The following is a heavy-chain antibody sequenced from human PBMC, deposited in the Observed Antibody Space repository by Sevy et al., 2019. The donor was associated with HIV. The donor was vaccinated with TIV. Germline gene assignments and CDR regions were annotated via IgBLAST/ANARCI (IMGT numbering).Heavy chain of an antibody. CDR1: GFIFEDFA. J-gene: IGHJ4*02. CDR3: AKGRKAGSSATYFDS. Sequence: GGSLRLSCAVPGFIFEDFAMHWVRQVPGRGLEWVAHITWNSGNIDYAGSVKGRFTISRDNAKRSLYLEMNSLTGEDTAFYYCAKGRKAGSSATYFDSWGQGTMVTVSS. V-gene: IGHV3-9*01. CDR2: ITWNSGNI. D-gene: IGHD6-19*01.